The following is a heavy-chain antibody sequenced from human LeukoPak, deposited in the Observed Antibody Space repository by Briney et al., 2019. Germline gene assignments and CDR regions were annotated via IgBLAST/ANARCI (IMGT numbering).Heavy chain of an antibody. CDR1: GFTFSDYY. V-gene: IGHV3-11*01. CDR3: ARAAGWFDP. Sequence: GGSLRLSCAASGFTFSDYYMTWIRQAPGKGPEWVSYVSSSSNNIHYANSVRGRFTISRDNAKNSVYLQMNSLRAEDTAIYYCARAAGWFDPWGQGTLVTVSS. CDR2: VSSSSNNI. J-gene: IGHJ5*02.